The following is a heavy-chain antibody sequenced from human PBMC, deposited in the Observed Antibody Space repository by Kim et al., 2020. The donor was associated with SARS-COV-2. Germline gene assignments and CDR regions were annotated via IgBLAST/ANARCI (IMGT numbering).Heavy chain of an antibody. J-gene: IGHJ4*02. CDR2: INSKTDGGTI. CDR3: TTIRVVAPPDY. V-gene: IGHV3-15*01. CDR1: GFTFSNAW. D-gene: IGHD2-21*01. Sequence: GGSLRLSCAASGFTFSNAWMSWVRQAPGKGLEWVGRINSKTDGGTIDYAAPVKGRFTISRDDSKNTLYLQMNSLKTEDTAVYYCTTIRVVAPPDYWGQGTLVTVSS.